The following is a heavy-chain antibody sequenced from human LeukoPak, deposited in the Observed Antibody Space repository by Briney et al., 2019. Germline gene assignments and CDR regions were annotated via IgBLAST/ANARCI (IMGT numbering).Heavy chain of an antibody. J-gene: IGHJ3*02. CDR3: ARDLVTVTKGFDI. Sequence: PSETLSLTCAVSGDSFSSHYWTWIRQSPGTGLEWIGYISHIGRTNYNPSLKSRVTISINTSKNQFSLKLRSVTAADTAVYYCARDLVTVTKGFDIWGQGTMVSVSS. CDR2: ISHIGRT. V-gene: IGHV4-59*11. D-gene: IGHD4-17*01. CDR1: GDSFSSHY.